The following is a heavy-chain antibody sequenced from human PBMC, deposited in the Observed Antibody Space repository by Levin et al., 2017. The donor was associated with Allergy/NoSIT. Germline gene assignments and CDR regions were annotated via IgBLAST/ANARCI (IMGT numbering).Heavy chain of an antibody. D-gene: IGHD2-15*01. CDR2: VYPGDSDT. J-gene: IGHJ5*02. CDR3: ARHSTYCSGGSCYDNWFDP. Sequence: KVSCKGSGYSFTSYWIAWVRQMPGKGLEWMGIVYPGDSDTRYSPSFQGQVTISADKSISTAYLQWSSLKASDTAMYYCARHSTYCSGGSCYDNWFDPWGQGTLVTVSS. V-gene: IGHV5-51*01. CDR1: GYSFTSYW.